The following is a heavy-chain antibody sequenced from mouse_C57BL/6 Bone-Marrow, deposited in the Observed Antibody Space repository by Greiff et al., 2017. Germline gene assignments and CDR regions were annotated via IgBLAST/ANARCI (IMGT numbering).Heavy chain of an antibody. CDR2: ISRGGSNI. J-gene: IGHJ4*01. CDR3: AEEYYCGMDY. Sequence: DVKLQQSGGGLVKPGASLKLSCAASGFTFSDYGMHWVRQAPEQGLEWVAYISRGGSNIYYADKVKGRFTISRDNANNTLFLQMTSLTSEDTAMYYCAEEYYCGMDYWGQGISVTV. V-gene: IGHV5-17*01. CDR1: GFTFSDYG.